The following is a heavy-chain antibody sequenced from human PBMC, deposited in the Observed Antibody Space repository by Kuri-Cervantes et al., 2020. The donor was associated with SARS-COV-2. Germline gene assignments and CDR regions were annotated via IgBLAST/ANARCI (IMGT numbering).Heavy chain of an antibody. CDR1: CGSFSGYY. J-gene: IGHJ6*02. CDR3: ARVGYYYYGMDV. Sequence: LRLSCAVYCGSFSGYYWSWIRQPPGKGLEWIGEINHSGSTNYNPSLKSRVTISVDTSKNQFSLKLSSVTAADTAVYYCARVGYYYYGMDVWGQGTTVTVSS. CDR2: INHSGST. V-gene: IGHV4-34*01.